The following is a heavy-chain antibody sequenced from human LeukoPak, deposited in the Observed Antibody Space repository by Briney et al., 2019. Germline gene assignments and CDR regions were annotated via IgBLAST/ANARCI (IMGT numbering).Heavy chain of an antibody. J-gene: IGHJ5*02. V-gene: IGHV4-34*01. D-gene: IGHD6-19*01. CDR2: IDHSGST. Sequence: SETLSLTCAVYGGSFSNYYWSWIRQPPGKGLEWIGEIDHSGSTNYNPSLKSRVLISVDASKTQLSLKLSSVTAADTAVYYCARAASIAVTGTFWFDPWGQGTLVIVSS. CDR1: GGSFSNYY. CDR3: ARAASIAVTGTFWFDP.